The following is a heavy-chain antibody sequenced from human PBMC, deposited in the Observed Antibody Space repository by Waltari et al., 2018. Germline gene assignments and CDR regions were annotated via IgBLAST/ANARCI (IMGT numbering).Heavy chain of an antibody. Sequence: VQLVESGGGLVKPGGSLRLSCAASGFTFSNAWMSWVRQAPGKGLAWVAVISYDGSNKYYADSVKGRFTISRDNSKNTLYLQMNSLRAEDTAVYYCAGGRGRLTIFGVVTPPEIDYWGQGTLVTVSS. V-gene: IGHV3-30-3*01. J-gene: IGHJ4*02. CDR3: AGGRGRLTIFGVVTPPEIDY. CDR1: GFTFSNAW. D-gene: IGHD3-3*01. CDR2: ISYDGSNK.